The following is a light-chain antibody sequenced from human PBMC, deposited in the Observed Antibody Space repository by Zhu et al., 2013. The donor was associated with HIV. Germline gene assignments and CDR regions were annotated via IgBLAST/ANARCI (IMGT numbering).Light chain of an antibody. J-gene: IGKJ5*01. V-gene: IGKV3-20*01. CDR1: QSVGSTF. Sequence: DIVLTQSPGTLSLSPGERATLSCGASQSVGSTFLAWYQQKPGQAPRLLIYGASTRATGIPDRFSGSGSGTDFTLTISRLEPEDFAVYYCQQYGSSPPITFGQGTRLEIK. CDR3: QQYGSSPPIT. CDR2: GAS.